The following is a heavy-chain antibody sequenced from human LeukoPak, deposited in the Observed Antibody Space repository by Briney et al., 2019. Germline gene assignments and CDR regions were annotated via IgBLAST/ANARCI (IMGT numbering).Heavy chain of an antibody. CDR2: FNPKTGGT. CDR3: ARTIQRCSGSYGMGV. V-gene: IGHV1-2*02. D-gene: IGHD1-26*01. J-gene: IGHJ6*02. CDR1: GYLFTDYY. Sequence: ASVKVSCKTSGYLFTDYYIHWVRQAPGQGLEWVGWFNPKTGGTNYAQTFQDRVTMARDTSLRSAYLELRGLRHDDTAAYYCARTIQRCSGSYGMGVWGQGTMVTVSS.